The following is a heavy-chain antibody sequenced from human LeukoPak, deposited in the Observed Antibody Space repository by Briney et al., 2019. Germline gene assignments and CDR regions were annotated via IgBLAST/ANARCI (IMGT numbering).Heavy chain of an antibody. CDR3: ARGDILTGYYPSHFDY. CDR2: ISSSSSYI. J-gene: IGHJ4*02. Sequence: GGSLRLSCAASGFTFSSYGMNWVRQAPGKGLEWVSSISSSSSYIYYADSVKGRFTISRDNAKNSLYLQMNSLRAEDTAVYYCARGDILTGYYPSHFDYWGQGTLVTVSS. V-gene: IGHV3-21*01. D-gene: IGHD3-9*01. CDR1: GFTFSSYG.